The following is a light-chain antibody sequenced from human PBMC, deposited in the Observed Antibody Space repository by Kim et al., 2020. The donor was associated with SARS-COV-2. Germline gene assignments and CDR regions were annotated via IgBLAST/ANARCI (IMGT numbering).Light chain of an antibody. CDR3: SSYSSSSTL. V-gene: IGLV2-14*03. CDR1: NSDVGGYIY. Sequence: PVQSITISCTGTNSDVGGYIYVSWYQQHAGKAPKVMIYDVSKRPSGVSNRFSGSKSGNTASLTISGLQAEDEADYYCSSYSSSSTLFGGGTQLTVL. CDR2: DVS. J-gene: IGLJ2*01.